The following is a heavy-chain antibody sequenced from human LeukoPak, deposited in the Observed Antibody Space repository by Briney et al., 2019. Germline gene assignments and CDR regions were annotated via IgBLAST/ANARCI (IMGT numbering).Heavy chain of an antibody. Sequence: ASVKVSCKASGYTFTNYGISWVRQAPGQGLEWMGWISAYNGNTNYAQKLQGRVTMTTDTSTSTAYMELRSLRSDDTAVYYCAYCGGDCYSRWFDPWGQGTLVTVSS. CDR2: ISAYNGNT. J-gene: IGHJ5*02. CDR3: AYCGGDCYSRWFDP. CDR1: GYTFTNYG. V-gene: IGHV1-18*01. D-gene: IGHD2-21*02.